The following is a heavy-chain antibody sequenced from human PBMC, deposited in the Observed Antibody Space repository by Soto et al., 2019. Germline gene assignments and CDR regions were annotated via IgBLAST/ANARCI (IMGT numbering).Heavy chain of an antibody. CDR2: IYYSGIP. CDR3: ARMVRGVIESVYYYGMDV. J-gene: IGHJ6*02. Sequence: SDALSPTCTVTGRSISIYYWSWIRQPPRQGLEWLGYIYYSGIPNYNASLKSRGTISVETSKNQFSLKRSSGTAADTAVYYCARMVRGVIESVYYYGMDVWGQGTTVTVSS. V-gene: IGHV4-59*01. D-gene: IGHD3-10*01. CDR1: GRSISIYY.